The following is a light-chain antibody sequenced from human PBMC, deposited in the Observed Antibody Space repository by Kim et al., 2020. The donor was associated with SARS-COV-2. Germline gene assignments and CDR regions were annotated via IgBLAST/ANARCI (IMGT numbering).Light chain of an antibody. CDR1: QSISSY. V-gene: IGKV1-39*01. CDR3: QQDYSTPYT. J-gene: IGKJ2*01. Sequence: DIQMTQSPSSLSASVGDRVTITCRASQSISSYLNWYQQKPVKAPKLLIYTASNLQSGVPSRFSGSGSGTDFTLTISSLQPEDFATYYCQQDYSTPYTFGQGTKLEI. CDR2: TAS.